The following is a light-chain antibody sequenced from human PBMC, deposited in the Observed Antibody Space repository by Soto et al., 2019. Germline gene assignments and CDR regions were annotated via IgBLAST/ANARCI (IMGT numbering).Light chain of an antibody. J-gene: IGKJ5*01. Sequence: EIVLTQSPGTLSLSPGERATLSCRASQTIASRYLAWYQHQPGQAPRLLIYRTFARAPGIPDRFSGGGSGTDFTLTISRLERDFFAVYYCRQYATSPPTSVQGTRLE. CDR2: RTF. CDR3: RQYATSPPT. CDR1: QTIASRY. V-gene: IGKV3-20*01.